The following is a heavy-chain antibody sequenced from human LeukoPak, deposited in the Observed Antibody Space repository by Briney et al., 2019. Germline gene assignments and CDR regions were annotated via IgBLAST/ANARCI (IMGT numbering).Heavy chain of an antibody. CDR3: ARIGPGTDVYNSFDS. CDR2: ISRNSNYR. Sequence: GGSLRLSCAASGFTFSFYGMTWVRQAPGKGLEWVSSISRNSNYRFSAGSVRGRFIISRDDAKNSLFLDMNRLSGEDTGIYYCARIGPGTDVYNSFDSWGQGTLVTVSS. J-gene: IGHJ4*02. CDR1: GFTFSFYG. D-gene: IGHD5-24*01. V-gene: IGHV3-21*01.